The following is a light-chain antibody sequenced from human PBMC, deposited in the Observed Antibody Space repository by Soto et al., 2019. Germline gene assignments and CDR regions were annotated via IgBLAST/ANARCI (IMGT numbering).Light chain of an antibody. CDR3: QQYGSSPWT. Sequence: EIVLTQSPGTLSLSPGERATLSCRASQSVSSSYLAWYQQKPGQAPRLLIYGASSRATGIPDRFSGSGSGTDFTLTISRLEPEDFAVDDCQQYGSSPWTFGKGTRLEIK. CDR2: GAS. V-gene: IGKV3-20*01. J-gene: IGKJ5*01. CDR1: QSVSSSY.